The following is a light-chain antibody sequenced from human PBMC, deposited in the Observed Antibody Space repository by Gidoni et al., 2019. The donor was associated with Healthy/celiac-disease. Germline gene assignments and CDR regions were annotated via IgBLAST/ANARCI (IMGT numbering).Light chain of an antibody. V-gene: IGKV1-39*01. CDR2: AAS. J-gene: IGKJ2*01. Sequence: LPMTPSPSSLSASVGDRVTITCRASQSISSYLNWYQQKPGKAPKLLIYAASSLQSGVPSRFSGSGSGTDFTLTISSLQPEDFATYYCQQSYSTPPYTFGQGTKLEIK. CDR3: QQSYSTPPYT. CDR1: QSISSY.